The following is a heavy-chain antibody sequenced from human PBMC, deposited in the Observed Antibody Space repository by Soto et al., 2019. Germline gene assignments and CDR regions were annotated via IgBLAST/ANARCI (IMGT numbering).Heavy chain of an antibody. CDR1: GFSLSTRGVG. D-gene: IGHD5-12*01. V-gene: IGHV2-5*02. CDR2: IYWDDDK. CDR3: AHRLSGYSVGFDFDY. J-gene: IGHJ4*02. Sequence: QITLTESGPTLVKPTQTLTLTCTFSGFSLSTRGVGVGWIRQPPGKALAWLALIYWDDDKRYSPSLKSRLTITKDTSKNQVVLTMSNMDPVDTATYYCAHRLSGYSVGFDFDYWGQGTLVTVSS.